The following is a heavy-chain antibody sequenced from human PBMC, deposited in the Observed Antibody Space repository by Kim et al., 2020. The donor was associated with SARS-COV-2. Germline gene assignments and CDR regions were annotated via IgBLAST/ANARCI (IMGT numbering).Heavy chain of an antibody. CDR2: IDWDNDK. V-gene: IGHV2-70*11. CDR1: GFSLTTRGMC. CDR3: ARTHNAGGGTTVTASKAYWFDP. D-gene: IGHD4-17*01. J-gene: IGHJ5*02. Sequence: GPTLVNATQTLTLTCSFSGFSLTTRGMCVSWIRQPPGKALEWLARIDWDNDKYYRKSLKTRLTISKDTSKNQVVLTMTNVDPVDTATYYCARTHNAGGGTTVTASKAYWFDPWGQGTLVTVSS.